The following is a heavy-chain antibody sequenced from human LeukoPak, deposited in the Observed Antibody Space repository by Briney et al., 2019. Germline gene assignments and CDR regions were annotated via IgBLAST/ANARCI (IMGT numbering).Heavy chain of an antibody. CDR3: AKDSELSAFDI. V-gene: IGHV3-20*04. CDR2: INWNGDDT. Sequence: EGSLGLSCAASGFTFDSYGMSWVRQAPGKGLEWVSGINWNGDDTTYADSVKGRFTISRDNAKNSLYLQMNSLRAEDTALYYCAKDSELSAFDIWGQGTMVTVSS. J-gene: IGHJ3*02. CDR1: GFTFDSYG. D-gene: IGHD5-24*01.